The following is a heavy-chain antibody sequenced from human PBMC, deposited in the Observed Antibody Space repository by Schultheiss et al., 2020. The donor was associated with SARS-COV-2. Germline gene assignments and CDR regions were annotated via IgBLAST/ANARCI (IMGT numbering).Heavy chain of an antibody. D-gene: IGHD5-18*01. CDR3: AKDKGAMVSYFDY. Sequence: GGSLRLSCAASGFTFSSYAMHWVRQAPGKGLEWVAVISYDGSNKYYADSVKGLFTISRDNSKNTLYLQMNSLRAEDTAVYYCAKDKGAMVSYFDYWGQGTLVTVSS. CDR2: ISYDGSNK. V-gene: IGHV3-30*04. CDR1: GFTFSSYA. J-gene: IGHJ4*02.